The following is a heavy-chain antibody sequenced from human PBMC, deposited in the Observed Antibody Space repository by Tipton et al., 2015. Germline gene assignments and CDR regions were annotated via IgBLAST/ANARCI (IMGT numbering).Heavy chain of an antibody. J-gene: IGHJ3*01. Sequence: GLVKPSETLSLTCTVSGGSFSDYYWSWIRQSPGEGLEWIGYIYYSGSTNYNPSLRSRVAMSMDTSKNQFSLKLTSVTAADTAVYYCSRDRVAGNTGHAFDVWGQGTMVTVSS. CDR1: GGSFSDYY. CDR2: IYYSGST. V-gene: IGHV4-59*01. D-gene: IGHD6-19*01. CDR3: SRDRVAGNTGHAFDV.